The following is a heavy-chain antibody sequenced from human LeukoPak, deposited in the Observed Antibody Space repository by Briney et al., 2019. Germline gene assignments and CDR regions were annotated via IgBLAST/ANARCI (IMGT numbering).Heavy chain of an antibody. Sequence: GGSLRLSCAASGFTFSSYAMSWVRQAPGKGLEWVSAISGGGGSTYYADSVKGRFTISRDNSKNTLYLQMNSLRAEDTAVYYCAKVGYEPYFQHWGQGTLVTVSS. CDR1: GFTFSSYA. CDR2: ISGGGGST. D-gene: IGHD3-3*01. J-gene: IGHJ1*01. V-gene: IGHV3-23*01. CDR3: AKVGYEPYFQH.